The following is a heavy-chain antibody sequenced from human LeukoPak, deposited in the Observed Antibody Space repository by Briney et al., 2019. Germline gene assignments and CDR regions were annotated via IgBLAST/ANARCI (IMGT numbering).Heavy chain of an antibody. CDR2: IKQDGSKE. Sequence: PRGSLRLSCAASGFTFSSYWMSWVRQAPGKGLEWVADIKQDGSKEYYVDSVRGRFTISRDNAKNSLYLQMNSLRAEDTAVYYCARDFGDKNDWYHDYWGQGTLVTVSS. CDR1: GFTFSSYW. V-gene: IGHV3-7*01. D-gene: IGHD3-10*01. CDR3: ARDFGDKNDWYHDY. J-gene: IGHJ4*02.